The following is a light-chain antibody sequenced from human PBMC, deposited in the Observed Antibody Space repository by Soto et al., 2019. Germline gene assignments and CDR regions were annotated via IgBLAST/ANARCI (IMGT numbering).Light chain of an antibody. CDR1: QSISTW. CDR3: QQXNTFPPT. V-gene: IGKV1-5*03. Sequence: DIQMTQSPSTLSASVGDRVTITCRASQSISTWLAWYQQKPGKAPKLLIYKASSLEGGFPSRFGGSGSGTLFNITISSLHPDDFATYYCQQXNTFPPTFGGGTKVDIK. J-gene: IGKJ4*01. CDR2: KAS.